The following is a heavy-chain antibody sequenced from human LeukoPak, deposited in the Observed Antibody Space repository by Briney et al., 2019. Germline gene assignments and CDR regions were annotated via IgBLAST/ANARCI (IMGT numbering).Heavy chain of an antibody. V-gene: IGHV4-59*08. Sequence: PSETLSLTCTVSGGSISSYYWSWIRQPPGKGLEWIGYIYYSGSTNYNPSLKSRVTISVDTSKNQFSLKLSSVTAADTAVYYCASRRGGYGYSWFDPWGQGTLVTVSS. D-gene: IGHD5-18*01. CDR3: ASRRGGYGYSWFDP. CDR1: GGSISSYY. J-gene: IGHJ5*02. CDR2: IYYSGST.